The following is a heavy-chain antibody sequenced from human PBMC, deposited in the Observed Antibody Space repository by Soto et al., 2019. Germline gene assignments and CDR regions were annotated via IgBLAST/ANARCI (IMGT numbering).Heavy chain of an antibody. CDR3: ARDQGTLTTFYYYYAMDV. D-gene: IGHD4-4*01. J-gene: IGHJ6*02. CDR2: IWDDGSNK. V-gene: IGHV3-33*01. Sequence: GGSLRLSCAASGFTFRTYGMHWVRQAPGKGLEWVAVIWDDGSNKYYADSVKGRFTISRDNSKNTLYLQMNSLRAEDTAAYYCARDQGTLTTFYYYYAMDVWGQGTTVTVSS. CDR1: GFTFRTYG.